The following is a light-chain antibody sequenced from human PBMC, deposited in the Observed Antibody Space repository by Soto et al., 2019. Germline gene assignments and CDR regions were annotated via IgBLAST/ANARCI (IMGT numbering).Light chain of an antibody. V-gene: IGLV2-14*01. CDR3: SSYSISTAYL. CDR2: EVS. CDR1: SSDVGGYDY. J-gene: IGLJ1*01. Sequence: QSVLTQPASVSGSPGQSITIPCTGTSSDVGGYDYVSWYQIHPGKAPNLIVFEVSNRPSGVSYRFSGSKPGNTASLTISGLHAEDEADYFCSSYSISTAYLFGTGTRSPS.